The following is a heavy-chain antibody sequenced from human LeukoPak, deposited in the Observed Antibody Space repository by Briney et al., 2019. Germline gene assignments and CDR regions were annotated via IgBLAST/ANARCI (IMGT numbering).Heavy chain of an antibody. J-gene: IGHJ4*02. CDR1: GGTFSSYA. D-gene: IGHD6-19*01. CDR2: MIPIFGTA. V-gene: IGHV1-69*05. CDR3: ARDPSNTSGRYLFFDY. Sequence: SVKVSCKASGGTFSSYAISWVRQAPVQGLEWMGGMIPIFGTANYAQKFQGRVTVTTDTSTSTVFMELRNLNTDDTAVYYCARDPSNTSGRYLFFDYWGQGTLVTVSS.